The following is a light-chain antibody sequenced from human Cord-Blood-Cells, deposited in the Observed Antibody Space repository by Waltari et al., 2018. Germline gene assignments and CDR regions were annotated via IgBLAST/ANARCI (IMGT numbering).Light chain of an antibody. V-gene: IGLV2-23*01. CDR3: CSYAGSSTWV. CDR2: EGS. J-gene: IGLJ3*02. CDR1: SSDVGSYNL. Sequence: QSALTQPASVSGSPGQSITISCTGTSSDVGSYNLVSWYQQHPGKAPKLMIYEGSKRSSGVSKRFSGSRSGNTASLTISGVQAGDEADYYCCSYAGSSTWVFGGGTKLTVL.